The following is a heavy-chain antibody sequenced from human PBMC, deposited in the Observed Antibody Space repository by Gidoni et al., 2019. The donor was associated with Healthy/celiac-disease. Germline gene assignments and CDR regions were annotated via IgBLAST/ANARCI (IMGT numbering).Heavy chain of an antibody. J-gene: IGHJ4*02. CDR3: AKVGVDSSSWGDFDY. CDR2: ISGSGGST. D-gene: IGHD6-13*01. CDR1: GFTFSSYA. Sequence: EVQLLESGGGLVQPGGSLRLSCAASGFTFSSYAMSWVRQAPGKGLEWVSAISGSGGSTYYADSGKGRFTISRDNAKNTLYLQMNSLRAEDTAVYYCAKVGVDSSSWGDFDYWGQGTLVTVSS. V-gene: IGHV3-23*01.